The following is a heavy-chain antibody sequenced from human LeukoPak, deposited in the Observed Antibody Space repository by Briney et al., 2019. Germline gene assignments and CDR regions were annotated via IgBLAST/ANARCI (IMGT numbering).Heavy chain of an antibody. Sequence: GGSLRLSCAASELIFNNYGMHWVRQAPGKGLEWVAVISYDGRNKFYANSVKGRFTISRDDSKNTLYVQMNSLRPEDTAVYYCAKDGGRYSGSLDSWGQGTLVTVSS. V-gene: IGHV3-30*18. J-gene: IGHJ4*02. D-gene: IGHD1-26*01. CDR2: ISYDGRNK. CDR3: AKDGGRYSGSLDS. CDR1: ELIFNNYG.